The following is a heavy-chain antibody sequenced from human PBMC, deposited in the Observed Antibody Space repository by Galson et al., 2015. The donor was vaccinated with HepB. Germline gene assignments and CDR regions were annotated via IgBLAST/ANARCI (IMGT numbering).Heavy chain of an antibody. D-gene: IGHD2-2*01. J-gene: IGHJ3*02. CDR1: GFTFSRYS. CDR3: AGRYCNSTSCSAFDI. V-gene: IGHV3-48*02. CDR2: ISSSSSTI. Sequence: SLRLSCAASGFTFSRYSMSWVRQAPGKGLEWVSYISSSSSTIYYADSVKGRFTISRDNAKNSLYLQMNSLRDEDTAVFYCAGRYCNSTSCSAFDIWGQGTMVTVSS.